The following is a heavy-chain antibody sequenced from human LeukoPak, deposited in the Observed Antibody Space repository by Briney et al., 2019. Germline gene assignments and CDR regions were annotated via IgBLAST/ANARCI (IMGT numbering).Heavy chain of an antibody. D-gene: IGHD4-23*01. V-gene: IGHV3-30*02. J-gene: IGHJ4*02. CDR3: AKVGDGSGNSGYFDY. Sequence: GGSLRLSCAASGFAFSSYGMHWVRQAPGKGLEWVAFIRYNGSNKYYADSVKGRFTISRDNSKNTLYLQMNSLRAEDTAVYYCAKVGDGSGNSGYFDYWGQGTLVTVSS. CDR2: IRYNGSNK. CDR1: GFAFSSYG.